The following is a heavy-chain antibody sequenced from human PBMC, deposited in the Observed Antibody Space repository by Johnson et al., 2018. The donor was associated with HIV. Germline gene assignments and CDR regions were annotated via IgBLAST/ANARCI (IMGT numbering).Heavy chain of an antibody. D-gene: IGHD6-13*01. J-gene: IGHJ3*02. CDR1: GFTFSTYG. V-gene: IGHV3-33*01. CDR2: IWYDGSNK. CDR3: ARMMYSRGAFDI. Sequence: QVHLVESGGGVVQPGRSLRLSCAASGFTFSTYGMHWVRQAPGKGLEWVAVIWYDGSNKYYADSVKGRFTISRDDSKNSLYLQMNSLKTEDTAVYYCARMMYSRGAFDIWGQGTMVTVSS.